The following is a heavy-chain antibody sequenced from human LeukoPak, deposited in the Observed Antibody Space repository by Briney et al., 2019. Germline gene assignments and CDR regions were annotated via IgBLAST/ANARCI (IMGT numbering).Heavy chain of an antibody. CDR1: GGSISSYY. CDR3: ARAPEYYYDSSGYYNYYFDY. V-gene: IGHV4-59*12. Sequence: SETLSLTCTVSGGSISSYYWSWIRQPPGKGLEWIGYIYYSGSTNYNPSLKSRVTISVDTSKNQFSLKLSSVTAADTAVYYCARAPEYYYDSSGYYNYYFDYWGQGTLVTVSS. CDR2: IYYSGST. J-gene: IGHJ4*02. D-gene: IGHD3-22*01.